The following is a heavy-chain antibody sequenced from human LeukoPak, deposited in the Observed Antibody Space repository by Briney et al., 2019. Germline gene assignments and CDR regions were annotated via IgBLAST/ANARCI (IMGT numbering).Heavy chain of an antibody. CDR1: GGSISSYY. CDR2: IYYSGST. D-gene: IGHD4-11*01. CDR3: ARHTAVNPTEPYLNWFDP. Sequence: PSETLSLTCTVSGGSISSYYWSWIRQPPGKRLEWIGYIYYSGSTNYNPSLKSPVTISVDTSKNQFSLKLTSVTAADTAVYYCARHTAVNPTEPYLNWFDPWGQGTLVTVSS. V-gene: IGHV4-59*01. J-gene: IGHJ5*02.